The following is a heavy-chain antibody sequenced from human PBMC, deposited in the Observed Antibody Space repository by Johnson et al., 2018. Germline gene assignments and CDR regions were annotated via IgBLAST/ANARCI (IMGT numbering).Heavy chain of an antibody. CDR3: ARARGTNYSPNYYYYYMDV. CDR1: GGSFSGYY. J-gene: IGHJ6*03. D-gene: IGHD3-10*01. V-gene: IGHV4-34*01. CDR2: INHSGST. Sequence: QVQLQQWGAGLLKPSETLSLTCAVYGGSFSGYYWSWIRQPPGKGLEWIGEINHSGSTNYNPSLKSRVTISVDPSKNQFSMKLSSVTAADTAVYYCARARGTNYSPNYYYYYMDVWGKGTTVTVSS.